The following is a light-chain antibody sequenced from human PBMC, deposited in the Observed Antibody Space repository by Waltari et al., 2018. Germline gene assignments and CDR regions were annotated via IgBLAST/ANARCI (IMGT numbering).Light chain of an antibody. CDR3: QQYYVWPPIT. Sequence: VLLTQSPASLSVSPGDTVILSCRASQSVRTNLVWYQQKAGQAPRTLIYVASTRASGVPSRFSGSGSETDFTLIISSLQSEDAAVYFCQQYYVWPPITFGGGTKLEI. J-gene: IGKJ4*01. V-gene: IGKV3-15*01. CDR2: VAS. CDR1: QSVRTN.